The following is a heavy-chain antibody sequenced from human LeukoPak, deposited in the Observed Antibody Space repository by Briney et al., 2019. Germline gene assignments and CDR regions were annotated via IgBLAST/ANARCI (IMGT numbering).Heavy chain of an antibody. Sequence: PGGSLRLSCAVSGFAFGSEAMSWVRQSPTRGLEGVASISPGGGTTYYADYVKGRFTISRDNSNNTLYVQMNRLRAEDTAVYYCAKVRSGSANWALRIFDNWGQGTLVTVSS. V-gene: IGHV3-23*01. CDR1: GFAFGSEA. CDR2: ISPGGGTT. J-gene: IGHJ4*02. D-gene: IGHD1-1*01. CDR3: AKVRSGSANWALRIFDN.